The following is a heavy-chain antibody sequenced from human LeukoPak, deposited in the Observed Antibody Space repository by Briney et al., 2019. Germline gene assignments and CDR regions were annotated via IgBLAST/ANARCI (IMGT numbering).Heavy chain of an antibody. J-gene: IGHJ4*02. CDR1: GGSISSSSYY. CDR3: ARGVSFDY. CDR2: IYYSGST. Sequence: SETLSLTCTVSGGSISSSSYYWGWIRQPPGKGLEWIGSIYYSGSTYYNPSLRSRVTISVDTSKNQFSLKLSSVTAADTAVYYCARGVSFDYWGQGTLVAVSS. D-gene: IGHD5/OR15-5a*01. V-gene: IGHV4-39*01.